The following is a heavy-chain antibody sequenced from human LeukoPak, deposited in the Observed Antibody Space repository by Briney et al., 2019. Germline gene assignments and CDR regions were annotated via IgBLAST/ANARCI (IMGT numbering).Heavy chain of an antibody. CDR3: AKSPYFYNSGRYVDV. V-gene: IGHV3-23*01. CDR2: ISGSGGTT. J-gene: IGHJ6*03. Sequence: PGGSLRLSCAASGFTFSSYEMNWVRQAPGKGLEWVSYISGSGGTTYYADSIKGRFTISRDSSKNMLYLQMNRLRAEDTAVYYCAKSPYFYNSGRYVDVWGKGTTVTVSS. D-gene: IGHD3-10*01. CDR1: GFTFSSYE.